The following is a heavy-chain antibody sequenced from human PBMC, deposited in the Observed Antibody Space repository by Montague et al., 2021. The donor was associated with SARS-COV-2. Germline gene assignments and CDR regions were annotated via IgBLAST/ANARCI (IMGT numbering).Heavy chain of an antibody. V-gene: IGHV4-39*01. D-gene: IGHD1-7*01. J-gene: IGHJ4*02. Sequence: SETLSPTCTVSGGSISGSNYYWAWIRQPPGKGLEWIGSIYYSGSTYDNPSLKSRVSISVDTSKNQLSLKLNSVTAADTAVYYCARLLLELPGDYWGQGTLVTVSS. CDR2: IYYSGST. CDR1: GGSISGSNYY. CDR3: ARLLLELPGDY.